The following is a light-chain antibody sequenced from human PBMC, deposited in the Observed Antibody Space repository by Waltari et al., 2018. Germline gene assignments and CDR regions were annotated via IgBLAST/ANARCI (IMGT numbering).Light chain of an antibody. Sequence: ELVLTPSPGTLSLSPVERATLSCRASQTVRSSYIAWYQQRPGQAPRLLIHGASSRATGIPDRFSGSGSGTDFTLTISGLEPDDFAVYFCELYDSSPPGYTFGQGTKLEI. V-gene: IGKV3-20*01. CDR1: QTVRSSY. J-gene: IGKJ2*01. CDR3: ELYDSSPPGYT. CDR2: GAS.